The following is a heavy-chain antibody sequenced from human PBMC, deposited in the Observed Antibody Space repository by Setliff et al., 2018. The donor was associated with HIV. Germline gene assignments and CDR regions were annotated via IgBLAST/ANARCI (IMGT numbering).Heavy chain of an antibody. V-gene: IGHV4-4*09. D-gene: IGHD2-15*01. CDR1: GGSISTSY. CDR2: IYISGTT. J-gene: IGHJ3*02. CDR3: AREHCSGGSCNGFDI. Sequence: SETLSLTCTVSGGSISTSYWNWIRQPPGKRLEWIAYIYISGTTNYNPSLKSRVTISLDTSRNQFSLKLGSVTAADTAMYYCAREHCSGGSCNGFDIWGQGIMVTVSS.